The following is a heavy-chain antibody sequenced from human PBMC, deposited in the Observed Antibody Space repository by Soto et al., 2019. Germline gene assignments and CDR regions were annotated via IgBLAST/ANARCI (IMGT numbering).Heavy chain of an antibody. J-gene: IGHJ4*02. D-gene: IGHD6-19*01. CDR2: INQRGNER. V-gene: IGHV3-7*01. CDR1: GFTFSSYW. Sequence: EVHLVESGGGLVQPGGSLRLSCAASGFTFSSYWMSWVGQAPGKGLEWVANINQRGNERYYVDSLKGRFTISRDNAENSLYLQLNSLRSEDTAVYYCARDGVEAGLYLDNWGQGTLVTVSS. CDR3: ARDGVEAGLYLDN.